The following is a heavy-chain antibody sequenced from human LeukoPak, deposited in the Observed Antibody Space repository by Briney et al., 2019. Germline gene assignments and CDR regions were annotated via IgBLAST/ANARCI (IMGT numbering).Heavy chain of an antibody. CDR1: GGSIRSSSYY. Sequence: SETLSLTCNVSGGSIRSSSYYWGWIRQPPGKGLEWIGNIYHSGNDYYNPSLKSRVTMSVDTSTNHFSLKLTSVTAADTAVYYCARRWTGENAFDIWGQGTMVTVSS. CDR3: ARRWTGENAFDI. D-gene: IGHD3/OR15-3a*01. J-gene: IGHJ3*02. V-gene: IGHV4-39*07. CDR2: IYHSGND.